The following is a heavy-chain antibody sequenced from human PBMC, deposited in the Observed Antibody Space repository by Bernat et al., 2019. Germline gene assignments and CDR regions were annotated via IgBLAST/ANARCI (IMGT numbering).Heavy chain of an antibody. CDR1: GGTFSSYA. CDR3: ARGRLGSSSWRSYFYGIDV. Sequence: QVQLVQSGAEVKKPGSSVKVSCKASGGTFSSYAISWVRQSPGQGLEWMGGSIPIFGTANYAQKFQGSVTITADKSTSTAYMELSRLRSEDTAVYYCARGRLGSSSWRSYFYGIDVWGQGTTVTVSS. V-gene: IGHV1-69*06. CDR2: SIPIFGTA. D-gene: IGHD6-13*01. J-gene: IGHJ6*02.